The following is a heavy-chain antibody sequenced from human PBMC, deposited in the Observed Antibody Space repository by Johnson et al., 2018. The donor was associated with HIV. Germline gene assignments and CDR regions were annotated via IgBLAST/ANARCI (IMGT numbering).Heavy chain of an antibody. CDR2: ISWNSGSI. J-gene: IGHJ3*02. Sequence: VQLVESGGGLVQPGRSLRLSCAASGFTFDDYAMHWVRQAPGKGLEWVSGISWNSGSIGYADSVKGRLTISRDNSKNTLYLKMSSLRAADTAVYYCARPGIVILPAGVFDIWGQGTMVTVSS. D-gene: IGHD2-2*01. V-gene: IGHV3-9*01. CDR1: GFTFDDYA. CDR3: ARPGIVILPAGVFDI.